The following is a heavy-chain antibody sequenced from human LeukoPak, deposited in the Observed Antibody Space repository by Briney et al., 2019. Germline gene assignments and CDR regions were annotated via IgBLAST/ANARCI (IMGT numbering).Heavy chain of an antibody. Sequence: PGGSLRLSCAASGFTFSSYSMNWVRQAPGKGREWVSGISSSGGSTYYADSVKGRFTISRDNAKNSLYLQMNSLRAEDTALYHCARGTYGSGIDYWGQGTLVTVSS. V-gene: IGHV3-21*04. J-gene: IGHJ4*02. CDR2: ISSSGGST. D-gene: IGHD3-10*01. CDR1: GFTFSSYS. CDR3: ARGTYGSGIDY.